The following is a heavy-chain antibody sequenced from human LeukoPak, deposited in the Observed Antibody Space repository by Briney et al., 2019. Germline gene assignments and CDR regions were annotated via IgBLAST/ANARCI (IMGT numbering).Heavy chain of an antibody. CDR3: AKDKQWLVLPDY. V-gene: IGHV3-23*01. D-gene: IGHD6-19*01. CDR1: GFTFSSYG. J-gene: IGHJ4*02. CDR2: ISGSGGST. Sequence: GGSLRLSCAASGFTFSSYGMSWVRQAPGKGLEWVSAISGSGGSTYYADSVKGWFTISRDNSKNTLYLQMNSLRAEDTAVYYCAKDKQWLVLPDYWGQGTLVTVSS.